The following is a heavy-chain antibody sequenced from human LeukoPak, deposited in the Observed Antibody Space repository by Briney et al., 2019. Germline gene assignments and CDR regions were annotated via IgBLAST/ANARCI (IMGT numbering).Heavy chain of an antibody. J-gene: IGHJ4*02. Sequence: SETLSLTCTVSSGSISTSNYYWGWVRQPPGKALEWIGNIFYSGSTYYSPSLKSRVTISLDTSRNQFSLKLSSVTAADTAVYYCARVEVIWFGEDGNFDYWGQGTLVTVSS. V-gene: IGHV4-39*07. CDR2: IFYSGST. D-gene: IGHD3-10*01. CDR1: SGSISTSNYY. CDR3: ARVEVIWFGEDGNFDY.